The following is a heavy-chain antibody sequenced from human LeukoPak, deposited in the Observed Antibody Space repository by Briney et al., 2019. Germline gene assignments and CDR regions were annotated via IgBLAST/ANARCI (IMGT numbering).Heavy chain of an antibody. Sequence: GECQKISCKGSGYSFTSYWLGWVRQMPGKGLEWMGVIYPGDSDTRYSPSFQGQVTISADKSISTAYLQWSRLKASDTAMYYCARAGESSGWYYWGQGTLVTVSS. V-gene: IGHV5-51*01. CDR2: IYPGDSDT. D-gene: IGHD6-19*01. CDR3: ARAGESSGWYY. CDR1: GYSFTSYW. J-gene: IGHJ4*02.